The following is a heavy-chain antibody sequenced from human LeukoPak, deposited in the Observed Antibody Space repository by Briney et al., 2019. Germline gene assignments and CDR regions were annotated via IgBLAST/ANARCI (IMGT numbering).Heavy chain of an antibody. CDR3: ARHSDSSGYTDAFDI. J-gene: IGHJ3*02. Sequence: SETLSLTCTVSGGSISSSSYYWGWIRQPPGKGLEWLGSIYYSGSTYYNPSLKSRVTISVDTSKNQFSLKLSSVTAADTAVYYCARHSDSSGYTDAFDIWGQGTMVTVSS. CDR1: GGSISSSSYY. D-gene: IGHD3-22*01. CDR2: IYYSGST. V-gene: IGHV4-39*01.